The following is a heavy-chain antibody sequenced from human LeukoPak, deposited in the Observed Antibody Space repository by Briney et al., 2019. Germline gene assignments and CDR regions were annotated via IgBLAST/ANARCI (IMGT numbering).Heavy chain of an antibody. V-gene: IGHV3-23*01. D-gene: IGHD3-10*01. CDR2: ISGSGGST. CDR3: ARDQYGSGDGYYMDV. CDR1: GFTFSSYA. Sequence: GGSLRLSCAASGFTFSSYAMSWVRQAPGKGLEWVSAISGSGGSTYYADSVKGRFTISRDNSKNTLYLQMNSLRAEDTAIYYCARDQYGSGDGYYMDVWGKGTTVTISS. J-gene: IGHJ6*03.